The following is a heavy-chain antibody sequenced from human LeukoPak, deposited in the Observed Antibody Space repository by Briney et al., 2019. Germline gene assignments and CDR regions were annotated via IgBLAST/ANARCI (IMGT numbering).Heavy chain of an antibody. D-gene: IGHD3-10*01. CDR2: IYYSGST. CDR1: GGSISSSSYY. V-gene: IGHV4-39*07. Sequence: SETLSLTCTVSGGSISSSSYYWGWIRQPPGKGLEWIGSIYYSGSTYYNPSLKSRVTISVDTSKNQFSLKLSSVTAADTAVYYCARRQYYYGSGSYRGDAEKYWFDPWGQGTLVTVSS. CDR3: ARRQYYYGSGSYRGDAEKYWFDP. J-gene: IGHJ5*02.